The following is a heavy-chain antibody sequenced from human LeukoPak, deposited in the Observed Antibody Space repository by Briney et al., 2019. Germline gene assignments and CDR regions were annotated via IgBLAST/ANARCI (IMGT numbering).Heavy chain of an antibody. CDR1: GFTFSSYA. V-gene: IGHV3-23*01. CDR3: AKDGINTAMER. Sequence: PGGSLRLSCAASGFTFSSYAMSWVRQAPGKGLEWVSGISGSGGSTYYADSVKGRFTISRDNSKNTLYPRMNSLRAEDTAVYYCAKDGINTAMERWGQGTLVTVSS. D-gene: IGHD5-18*01. J-gene: IGHJ4*02. CDR2: ISGSGGST.